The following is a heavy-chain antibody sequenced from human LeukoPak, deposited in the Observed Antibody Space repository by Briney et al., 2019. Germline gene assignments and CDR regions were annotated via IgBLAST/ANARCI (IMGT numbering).Heavy chain of an antibody. D-gene: IGHD3-22*01. CDR2: IRYDGSNK. CDR1: GFTFSSYG. Sequence: GGSLRLSCAASGFTFSSYGMHWVRQAPGKGLEWVTFIRYDGSNKYYAESVKGRFTISRDNSKNTLYLQMNSLRGEDTAVYYCAKAQYYYDTSGVYYFDYWCQGTLVTVSS. V-gene: IGHV3-30*02. J-gene: IGHJ4*02. CDR3: AKAQYYYDTSGVYYFDY.